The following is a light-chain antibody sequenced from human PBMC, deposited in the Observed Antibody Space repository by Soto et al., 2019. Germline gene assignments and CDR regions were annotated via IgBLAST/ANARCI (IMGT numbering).Light chain of an antibody. CDR3: QRYNTFSGT. CDR2: KAS. CDR1: QTISSW. V-gene: IGKV1-5*03. Sequence: DIQMNQSPSTLSGSVGDRVTITCRASQTISSWLAWYQQKPGKAPKLLIYKASTLKSGVPSRFSGRGSGTQFTLTISSLQPDDFATYYCQRYNTFSGTFGPGTKVDIK. J-gene: IGKJ1*01.